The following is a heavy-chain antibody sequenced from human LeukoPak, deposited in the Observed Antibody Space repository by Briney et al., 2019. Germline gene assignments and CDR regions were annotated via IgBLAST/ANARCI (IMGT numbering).Heavy chain of an antibody. D-gene: IGHD4-17*01. CDR2: ISWDGGST. V-gene: IGHV3-43D*03. Sequence: GGSLRLSCAASGFTFDDYAMHWVRQAPGKGLEWVSLISWDGGSTYYADSVKGRFTISRDNSKNSLYLQMNSLRDEDTALYYCAKADYGDYVIDYWGQGTLVTVSS. CDR3: AKADYGDYVIDY. J-gene: IGHJ4*02. CDR1: GFTFDDYA.